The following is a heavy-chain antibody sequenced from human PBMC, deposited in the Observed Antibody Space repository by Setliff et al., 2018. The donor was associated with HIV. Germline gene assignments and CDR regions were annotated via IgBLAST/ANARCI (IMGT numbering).Heavy chain of an antibody. V-gene: IGHV4-39*07. Sequence: SETLSLTCAVSGGAITNSRHYWVWIRQSPGKGLEWIGTRISDSATTSVNPSLKSRVTISLDTSKRQFSLKVISVTAADTAIYYCARGKHDFSNYGSSDYFYYMDVWGKGTTVTVSS. J-gene: IGHJ6*03. CDR2: ISDSATT. CDR3: ARGKHDFSNYGSSDYFYYMDV. CDR1: GGAITNSRHY. D-gene: IGHD4-4*01.